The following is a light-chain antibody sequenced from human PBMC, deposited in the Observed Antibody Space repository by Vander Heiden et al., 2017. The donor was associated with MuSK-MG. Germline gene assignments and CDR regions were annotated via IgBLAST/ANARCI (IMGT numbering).Light chain of an antibody. Sequence: IVLTQSPATLSLSPGARATLSCGASQSVSSSYLAWYQQKPGLAPRLLIYDASSRATGIPDRFSGSGSGTDFTLTISRLEPEEFAVYYGQQYGSSFTFGHETKVDIK. CDR2: DAS. CDR3: QQYGSSFT. CDR1: QSVSSSY. J-gene: IGKJ3*01. V-gene: IGKV3D-20*01.